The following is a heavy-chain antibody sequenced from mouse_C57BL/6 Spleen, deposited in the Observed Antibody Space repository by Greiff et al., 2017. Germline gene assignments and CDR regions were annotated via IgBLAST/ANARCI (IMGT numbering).Heavy chain of an antibody. Sequence: VQLKQSGTVLARPGASVKMSCKTSGYTFTSYWMHWVKQRPGQGLEWIGAIYPGNSDTSYNQKFKGKAKLTAVTSASTAYMELSSLTNEDSAVYCYTSRGLDDGLLFAYWGQGTLVTVSA. CDR3: TSRGLDDGLLFAY. CDR2: IYPGNSDT. J-gene: IGHJ3*01. V-gene: IGHV1-5*01. CDR1: GYTFTSYW. D-gene: IGHD2-3*01.